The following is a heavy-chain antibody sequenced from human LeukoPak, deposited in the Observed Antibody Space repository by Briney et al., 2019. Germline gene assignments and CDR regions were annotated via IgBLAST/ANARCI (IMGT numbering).Heavy chain of an antibody. J-gene: IGHJ4*02. CDR2: ISYDGSNK. CDR1: GFTFSSYA. CDR3: ARGPYSSGWYYFDY. Sequence: GRSLRLSCAASGFTFSSYAMHWVRQAPGKGLEWVAVISYDGSNKHYADSVKGRFTISRDNSKNTLYLQMNSLRAEDTAVYYCARGPYSSGWYYFDYWGQGTLVTVSS. V-gene: IGHV3-30*04. D-gene: IGHD6-19*01.